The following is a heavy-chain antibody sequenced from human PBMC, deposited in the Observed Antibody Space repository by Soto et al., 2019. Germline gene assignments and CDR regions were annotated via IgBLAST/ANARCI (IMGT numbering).Heavy chain of an antibody. CDR1: GFTVSSVY. Sequence: EVQLGESGGGLVQPGGSLRLSCAASGFTVSSVYMTWVRQAPGKGLEWVSVITSGGSTYYADSVRGRFTISRDNSKNTLYLQMNSLRAEDTAVYYCARDILGGAYDFWHGGQGTLVTVSS. V-gene: IGHV3-66*01. CDR2: ITSGGST. J-gene: IGHJ4*02. CDR3: ARDILGGAYDFWH. D-gene: IGHD3-3*01.